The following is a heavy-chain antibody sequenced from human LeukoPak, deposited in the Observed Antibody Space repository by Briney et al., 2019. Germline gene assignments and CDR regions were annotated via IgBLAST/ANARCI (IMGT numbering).Heavy chain of an antibody. CDR3: ARGDCSGGSCYLSLTTIDY. CDR2: ISDSSTTI. D-gene: IGHD2-15*01. J-gene: IGHJ4*02. CDR1: GFTFSSYN. V-gene: IGHV3-48*01. Sequence: GGSLRLSCAASGFTFSSYNMNWVRQAPGKGLEWVSYISDSSTTIYYADSVKGRFTISRDNAKNSLYLQMNSLRAEDTAVYYCARGDCSGGSCYLSLTTIDYWGQGTLVTVSS.